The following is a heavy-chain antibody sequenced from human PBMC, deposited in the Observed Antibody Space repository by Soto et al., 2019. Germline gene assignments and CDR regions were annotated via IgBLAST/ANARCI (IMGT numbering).Heavy chain of an antibody. CDR2: IYYSGST. J-gene: IGHJ6*02. Sequence: SLTCTVSGGSISSYYWSWIRQPPGKGLEWIGYIYYSGSTNYNPSLKSRVTISVDTSKNQFSLKLSSVTAADTAVYYCARGQDYYYYYGMDVWGQGTTVTVSS. CDR1: GGSISSYY. V-gene: IGHV4-59*01. CDR3: ARGQDYYYYYGMDV.